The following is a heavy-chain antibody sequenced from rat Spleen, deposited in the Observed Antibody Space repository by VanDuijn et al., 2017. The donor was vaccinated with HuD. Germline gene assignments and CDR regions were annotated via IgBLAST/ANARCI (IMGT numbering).Heavy chain of an antibody. Sequence: EVQLVESGGGLVQPGRSLKLSCVASGFTFNNYWMTWIRQAPKKGLEWVATILYDDSSTYYRDSVKGRFTISRDNAKSSLYLQMDGLRSEDTATYFCARPTEGIAWFVYWGQGTLVTVSS. CDR3: ARPTEGIAWFVY. J-gene: IGHJ3*01. CDR2: ILYDDSST. D-gene: IGHD1-11*01. V-gene: IGHV5-31*01. CDR1: GFTFNNYW.